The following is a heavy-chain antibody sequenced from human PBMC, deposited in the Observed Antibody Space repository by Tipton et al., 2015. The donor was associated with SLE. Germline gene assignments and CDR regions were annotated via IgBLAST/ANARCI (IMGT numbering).Heavy chain of an antibody. V-gene: IGHV4-59*11. CDR1: GGSISSHY. CDR2: IYYSGST. CDR3: ARPAHIAAAGEAGKAFDI. D-gene: IGHD6-13*01. J-gene: IGHJ3*02. Sequence: TLSLTCTVSGGSISSHYWSWIRQPPGKGLEWIGYIYYSGSTNYNPSLKSRVTISVDTSKNQFSLKLSSVTAADTAVYYCARPAHIAAAGEAGKAFDIWGQGTMVTVSS.